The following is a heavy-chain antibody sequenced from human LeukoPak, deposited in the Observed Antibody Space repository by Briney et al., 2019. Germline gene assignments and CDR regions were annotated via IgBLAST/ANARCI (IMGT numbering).Heavy chain of an antibody. CDR2: ISGSGGST. Sequence: PGGSLRLSCAASGFTFSSYAMSWVRQAPGKGLEGVSAISGSGGSTYYADSVKGRFTISRDNSKNTLYLQMNSLRAEDTAVYYCAKAPRVVVPAANFDYWGQGTLVTVSS. J-gene: IGHJ4*02. V-gene: IGHV3-23*01. D-gene: IGHD2-2*01. CDR3: AKAPRVVVPAANFDY. CDR1: GFTFSSYA.